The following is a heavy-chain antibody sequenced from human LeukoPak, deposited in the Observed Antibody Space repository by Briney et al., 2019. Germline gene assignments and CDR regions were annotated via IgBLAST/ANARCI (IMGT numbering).Heavy chain of an antibody. V-gene: IGHV3-23*01. J-gene: IGHJ4*02. Sequence: PGGSLRLSCAASGFTFSNYDMNWVRQAPGKGPEWVSAINDGGYNTYYADSVRGRFTISRDNAKNTLYLQMNSLRAEDKAVYYCAKKETVVSPGNYFDHWGQGTLVTVSS. CDR1: GFTFSNYD. D-gene: IGHD4-23*01. CDR3: AKKETVVSPGNYFDH. CDR2: INDGGYNT.